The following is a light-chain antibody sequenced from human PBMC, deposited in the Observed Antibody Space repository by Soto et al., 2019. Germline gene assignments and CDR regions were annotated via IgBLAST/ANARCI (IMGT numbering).Light chain of an antibody. V-gene: IGLV2-14*01. J-gene: IGLJ1*01. CDR2: EVS. CDR1: SSDVGYDNY. Sequence: QSALTQPASVSGSPGQSITICCTGTSSDVGYDNYVSWFQQHPGKAPKLMIYEVSRRPSGVSNRFSGSKSANTASLTISGLQAEDEADYYCFSHRGGDSHVFGTGTKLTVL. CDR3: FSHRGGDSHV.